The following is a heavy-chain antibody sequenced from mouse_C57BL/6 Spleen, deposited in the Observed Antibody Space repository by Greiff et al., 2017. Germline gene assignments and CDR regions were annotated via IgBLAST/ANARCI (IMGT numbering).Heavy chain of an antibody. CDR3: ARGTTVLNWYFDV. CDR2: IYPRDGST. J-gene: IGHJ1*03. CDR1: GYTLTSYD. V-gene: IGHV1-85*01. Sequence: LVESGPELVKPGASVKLSCKASGYTLTSYDINWVKQRPGQGLEWIGWIYPRDGSTKYNEKFKGKATLTVDTSSSTAYMELHSLTSEDSAVYFYARGTTVLNWYFDVWGTGTTVTVSS. D-gene: IGHD1-1*01.